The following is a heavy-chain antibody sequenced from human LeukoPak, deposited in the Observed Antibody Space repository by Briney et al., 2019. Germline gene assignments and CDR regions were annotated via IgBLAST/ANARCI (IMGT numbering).Heavy chain of an antibody. V-gene: IGHV3-21*01. CDR3: ARFRDGEEMIVVATPFDY. D-gene: IGHD3-22*01. Sequence: GGSLRLSCAASGFTFSSYSMNWVRQAPGKGLEWVSSISSSSSYIYYADSVKGRFTISRDNAKNSLYLQMNSLRAEDTAVYYCARFRDGEEMIVVATPFDYWGQGTLVTVSS. J-gene: IGHJ4*02. CDR1: GFTFSSYS. CDR2: ISSSSSYI.